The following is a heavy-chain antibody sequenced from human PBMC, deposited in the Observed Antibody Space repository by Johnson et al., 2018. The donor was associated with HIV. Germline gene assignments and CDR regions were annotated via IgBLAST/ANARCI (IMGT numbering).Heavy chain of an antibody. Sequence: DVQLAESGGGVVQPGRSLRLSCAASGFTFSSYAMSWVRQAPGKGLEWVSAISGSAISTYYADSVKGRFTISRDNSKNTLYLQMNSLRVEDTAVYYCAKELAADGVDAFDIWGQGTMVTVS. CDR1: GFTFSSYA. V-gene: IGHV3-23*04. CDR2: ISGSAIST. CDR3: AKELAADGVDAFDI. D-gene: IGHD6-13*01. J-gene: IGHJ3*02.